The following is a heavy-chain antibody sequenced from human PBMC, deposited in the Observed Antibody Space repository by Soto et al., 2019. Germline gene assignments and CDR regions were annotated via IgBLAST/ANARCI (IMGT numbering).Heavy chain of an antibody. CDR2: IYYSGST. V-gene: IGHV4-59*01. CDR1: GGSISSYY. Sequence: SETLSLTCTVSGGSISSYYCSWIRQPPGKGLEWIGYIYYSGSTNYNPSLKSRVTISVDTSKNQFSLKLSSVTAADTAVYYCARVGYCSGGSCYEGAFDIWGQGTMVTVSS. D-gene: IGHD2-15*01. CDR3: ARVGYCSGGSCYEGAFDI. J-gene: IGHJ3*02.